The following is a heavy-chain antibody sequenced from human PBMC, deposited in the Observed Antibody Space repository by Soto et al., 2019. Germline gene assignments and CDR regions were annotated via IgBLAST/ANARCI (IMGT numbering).Heavy chain of an antibody. CDR1: GYSFTSYW. D-gene: IGHD3-10*01. CDR2: IYPGDSDP. J-gene: IGHJ6*02. V-gene: IGHV5-51*03. Sequence: EVQLVQSGAEVKKPGESLKISCKGSGYSFTSYWIGWVRQMPGKGLECMGIIYPGDSDPRYSPSFQGQVTISAVKSISTAYLQCSSLKASDTAMYYCARAMVRGKNYYGMDVWGQGTTVTVSS. CDR3: ARAMVRGKNYYGMDV.